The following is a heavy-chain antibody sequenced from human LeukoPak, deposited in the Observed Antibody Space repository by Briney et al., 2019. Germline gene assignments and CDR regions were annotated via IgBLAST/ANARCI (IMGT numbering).Heavy chain of an antibody. Sequence: PGGSLRLSCAASGFTFSSYAMSWVRQAPGRGLEWLSYISISGTTIYYADSVKGRFTISRDNAKNSLYLQMNSLRAEDTAVYYCARGGGYGSGSHYYFDYWGQGTLVTVSS. CDR3: ARGGGYGSGSHYYFDY. V-gene: IGHV3-48*04. CDR1: GFTFSSYA. CDR2: ISISGTTI. J-gene: IGHJ4*02. D-gene: IGHD3-10*01.